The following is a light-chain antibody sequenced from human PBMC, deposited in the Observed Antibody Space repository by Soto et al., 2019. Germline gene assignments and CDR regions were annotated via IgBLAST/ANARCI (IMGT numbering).Light chain of an antibody. CDR2: KAS. Sequence: DIQMTQSPSSVSASVGDTVTISCRASQVISSWLAWYQQKPGKAPNLLIYKASTLQTGVPSRFSGSGSGTDFTLTITNLQPEDFATYYCQQYDSFSVTFGQGTKVDIK. CDR1: QVISSW. CDR3: QQYDSFSVT. V-gene: IGKV1-12*01. J-gene: IGKJ1*01.